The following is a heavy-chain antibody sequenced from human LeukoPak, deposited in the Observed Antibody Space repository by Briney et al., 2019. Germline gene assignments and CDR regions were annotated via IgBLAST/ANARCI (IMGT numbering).Heavy chain of an antibody. D-gene: IGHD3-9*01. CDR3: AKYGDILTGYPYYFDY. J-gene: IGHJ4*02. CDR1: GFTVSSNS. Sequence: GGSLRLSCTVSGFTVSSNSMSWVRQAPGKGLEWVSAISGGGGSTYYADSVKGRFTISGDNSKNTLYLQMNSLRAEDTAVYYCAKYGDILTGYPYYFDYWGQGTLVTVSS. CDR2: ISGGGGST. V-gene: IGHV3-23*01.